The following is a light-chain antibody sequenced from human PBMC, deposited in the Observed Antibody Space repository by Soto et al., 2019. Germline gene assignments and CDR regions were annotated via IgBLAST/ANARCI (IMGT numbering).Light chain of an antibody. CDR3: KHRCEWPRT. CDR2: FAS. CDR1: QSVSKY. V-gene: IGKV3-11*01. Sequence: EIVLTQSPATLSLSPGERATLSCRASQSVSKYLAWYKQKPGQDPRLLIYFASNRATVIPARFTGSGSGTDFTLTISRLEPEDFAVYYCKHRCEWPRTFGQGTKLEIK. J-gene: IGKJ2*01.